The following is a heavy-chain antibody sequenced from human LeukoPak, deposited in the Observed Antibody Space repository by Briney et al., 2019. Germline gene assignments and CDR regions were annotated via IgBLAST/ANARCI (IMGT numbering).Heavy chain of an antibody. CDR2: INQDGSEK. J-gene: IGHJ4*02. CDR1: GFTFSSYW. V-gene: IGHV3-7*01. D-gene: IGHD1-14*01. Sequence: GGSLRLSCAASGFTFSSYWMSWVRQAPGKGLEWVANINQDGSEKYYVDSVKGRFTMSRDNAKNSLYLQMKSLRADDTAVYYCARNRGGGQGYFDYWGQGTLVTVSS. CDR3: ARNRGGGQGYFDY.